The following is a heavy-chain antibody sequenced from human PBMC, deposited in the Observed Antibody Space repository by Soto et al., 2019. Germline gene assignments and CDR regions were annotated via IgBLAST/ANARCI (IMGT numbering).Heavy chain of an antibody. CDR2: IYYSGST. CDR1: GGSIRSGGYY. Sequence: SETLSLTCTFSGGSIRSGGYYLSWIRQHPGKGLEWIGYIYYSGSTYYNPSLKSRVTISVDTSKNQFSLELSSVTAADTAVYYCARDSGYYDFWSGPYYYYGMDVWGQGTTVTVSS. D-gene: IGHD3-3*01. CDR3: ARDSGYYDFWSGPYYYYGMDV. V-gene: IGHV4-31*03. J-gene: IGHJ6*02.